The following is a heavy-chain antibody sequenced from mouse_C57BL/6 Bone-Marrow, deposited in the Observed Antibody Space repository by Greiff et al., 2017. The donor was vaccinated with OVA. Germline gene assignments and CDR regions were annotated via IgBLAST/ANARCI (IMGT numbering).Heavy chain of an antibody. CDR1: GFNIKDDY. CDR3: TTRQLRLWFAY. Sequence: EVQLQQSGAELVRPGASVKLSCTASGFNIKDDYMHWVKQRPEQGLEWIGWIDPENGDTEYASKFQGKATITADTSSNTAYLQLSSLTSEDTAVYYCTTRQLRLWFAYWGQGTLVTVSA. J-gene: IGHJ3*01. V-gene: IGHV14-4*01. CDR2: IDPENGDT. D-gene: IGHD3-2*02.